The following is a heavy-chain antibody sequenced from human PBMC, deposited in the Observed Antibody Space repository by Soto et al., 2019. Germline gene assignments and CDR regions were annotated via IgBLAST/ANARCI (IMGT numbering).Heavy chain of an antibody. D-gene: IGHD3-3*01. CDR1: GFTFSSYS. Sequence: EVQLVESGGGLVQPGGSLRLSCAASGFTFSSYSMNWVRQAPGKGLEWVSYISSSSSTIYYADSVKGRFTISRDNAKNSLYLQMNSPRDEDTAVYYCARDHYDFWSGYQHAFDIWGQGTMVTVSS. CDR3: ARDHYDFWSGYQHAFDI. V-gene: IGHV3-48*02. CDR2: ISSSSSTI. J-gene: IGHJ3*02.